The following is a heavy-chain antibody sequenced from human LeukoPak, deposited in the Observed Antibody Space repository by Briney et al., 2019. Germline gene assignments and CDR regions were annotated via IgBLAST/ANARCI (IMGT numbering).Heavy chain of an antibody. V-gene: IGHV1-18*01. J-gene: IGHJ4*02. CDR1: VYTFSNFG. CDR2: ISGNNDNP. Sequence: GASVKVSCKTSVYTFSNFGINWVRQAPGQGLEWMGWISGNNDNPNYGQKFQGRFAVTTDSSTTTAYMELRNLTFDDTVVYYCARDGTSTDDYWGQGTLVTVSS. CDR3: ARDGTSTDDY. D-gene: IGHD2-2*01.